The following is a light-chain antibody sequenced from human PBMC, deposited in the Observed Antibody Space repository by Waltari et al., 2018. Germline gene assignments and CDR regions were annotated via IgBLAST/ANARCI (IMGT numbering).Light chain of an antibody. CDR3: VAWDGSLSGQWV. V-gene: IGLV1-44*01. CDR2: ANN. CDR1: SSNSGSHI. Sequence: QSVLTQPPPASGTPGQSVTLSCSGSSSNSGSHIVTWFQQLPGTAPKVLIYANNERPSGVPDRFSGSKSGTSASLAISGLQSEDEADYYCVAWDGSLSGQWVFGGGTKLTVL. J-gene: IGLJ3*02.